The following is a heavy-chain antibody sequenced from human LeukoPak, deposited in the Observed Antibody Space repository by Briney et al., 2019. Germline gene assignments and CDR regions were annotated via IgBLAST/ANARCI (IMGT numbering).Heavy chain of an antibody. Sequence: GGSLRLSCAASGFTFSGYGLHWVRQAPGKGLEWVAFMSYDGSHRYYADSVTGRFTISRDNSKNTLYLVMNSLRTEDTAVYYCARDPGRFGGNSYAFDMWGQGTTVTVSS. CDR3: ARDPGRFGGNSYAFDM. CDR2: MSYDGSHR. V-gene: IGHV3-30*03. J-gene: IGHJ3*02. CDR1: GFTFSGYG. D-gene: IGHD4-23*01.